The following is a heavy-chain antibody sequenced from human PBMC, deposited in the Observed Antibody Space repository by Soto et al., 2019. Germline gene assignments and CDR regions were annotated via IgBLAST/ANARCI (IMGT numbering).Heavy chain of an antibody. CDR2: IDYSGST. Sequence: SETLSLTWTVSGGSISYYYWSWIRQPPGKGVEWIGYIDYSGSTNYNPSLKSRVTISVDTSKNQFSLKLSSVTAADTAVYYCARGGHCSGGGCFPRCANYYQYRLAVSGQGSSVTVS. D-gene: IGHD2-15*01. J-gene: IGHJ6*02. V-gene: IGHV4-59*01. CDR1: GGSISYYY. CDR3: ARGGHCSGGGCFPRCANYYQYRLAV.